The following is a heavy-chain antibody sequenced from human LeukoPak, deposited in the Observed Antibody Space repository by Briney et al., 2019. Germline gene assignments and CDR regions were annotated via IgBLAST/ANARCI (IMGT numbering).Heavy chain of an antibody. V-gene: IGHV1-3*01. CDR1: GYTFTSYA. J-gene: IGHJ4*02. D-gene: IGHD4-23*01. CDR2: INAGNGNT. Sequence: ASVKVSCKPSGYTFTSYAMHWVRQAPGQRLEWMGWINAGNGNTKYSQKFQGRVTITRDTSASTAYMELSSLRSEDTAVYYCAREGGGNLGIDYWGQGTLVTVSS. CDR3: AREGGGNLGIDY.